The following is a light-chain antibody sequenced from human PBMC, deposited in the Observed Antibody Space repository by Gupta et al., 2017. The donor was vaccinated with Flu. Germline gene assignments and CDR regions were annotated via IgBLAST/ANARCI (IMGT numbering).Light chain of an antibody. CDR2: EVK. CDR3: YSFGSTSALYV. CDR1: SYDIGAYNY. Sequence: SALTPPAPASGSPGQPITISCTGTSYDIGAYNYVSWYQQRPGKAPTLLIFEVKNRPAGVASRFSGSKSGNTASLIITGLQADDEADYYCYSFGSTSALYVFGTGTKVSVL. J-gene: IGLJ1*01. V-gene: IGLV2-14*01.